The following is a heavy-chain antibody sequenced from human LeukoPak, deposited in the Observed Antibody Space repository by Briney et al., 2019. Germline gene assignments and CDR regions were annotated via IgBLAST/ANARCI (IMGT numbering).Heavy chain of an antibody. CDR1: GGSVSSSICY. CDR3: ARVGTYNWFDP. V-gene: IGHV4-39*07. CDR2: IYYSGST. Sequence: SETLSLTCTVSGGSVSSSICYWGWIRQPPGKGLEWIGHIYYSGSTYYNPSLKSRVTISVDTSKNQFSLELSAVTAADTAVYYCARVGTYNWFDPWGQGTLVTVSS. J-gene: IGHJ5*02.